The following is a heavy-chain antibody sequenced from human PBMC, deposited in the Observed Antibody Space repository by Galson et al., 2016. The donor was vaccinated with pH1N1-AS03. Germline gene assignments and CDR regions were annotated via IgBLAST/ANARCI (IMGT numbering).Heavy chain of an antibody. CDR2: IYDSGNT. Sequence: TLSLTCTVSGGSINSGDYFWNWIRQHPGKGLEWIGLIYDSGNTFYNPSLKSRVSISVDTSKNQFSLKLNSVTAADAAVYYWASVSLAYCSSTSCFRFDPW. J-gene: IGHJ5*02. CDR1: GGSINSGDYF. V-gene: IGHV4-31*03. D-gene: IGHD2-2*01. CDR3: ASVSLAYCSSTSCFRFDP.